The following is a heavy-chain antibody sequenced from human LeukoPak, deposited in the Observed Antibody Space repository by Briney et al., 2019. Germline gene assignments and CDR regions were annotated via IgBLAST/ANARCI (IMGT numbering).Heavy chain of an antibody. V-gene: IGHV1-69*13. CDR3: ARDRSPPRGSLPPSLDP. CDR2: IIPIFGTA. CDR1: GGTFSSYA. J-gene: IGHJ5*02. Sequence: SVKVSCKASGGTFSSYAISWVRQAPGQGLEWMGGIIPIFGTANYAQKFQGRVTLTADESTSTAYMELSSLRSEDTAVYYCARDRSPPRGSLPPSLDPWGQGTLVTVSS. D-gene: IGHD3-10*01.